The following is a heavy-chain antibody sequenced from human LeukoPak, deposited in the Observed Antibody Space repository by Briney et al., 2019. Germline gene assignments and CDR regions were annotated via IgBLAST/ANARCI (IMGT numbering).Heavy chain of an antibody. V-gene: IGHV3-7*01. Sequence: GGSLRLSCAASGFTFSRYWMSWVRQAPGKGLEWVANIKQDGSDKDYVDSVKGRFTISRDNAMNSLYLQMDSLRVEDTAVYYCTREGVGGFDTWGQGAMVTVSS. J-gene: IGHJ3*02. CDR1: GFTFSRYW. CDR2: IKQDGSDK. CDR3: TREGVGGFDT. D-gene: IGHD3-16*01.